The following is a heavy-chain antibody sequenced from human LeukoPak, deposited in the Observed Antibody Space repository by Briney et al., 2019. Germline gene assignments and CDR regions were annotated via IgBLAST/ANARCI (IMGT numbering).Heavy chain of an antibody. J-gene: IGHJ3*02. CDR3: ARDSGGSYPKGAFDI. Sequence: SETLSLTCAVSGGSISSSHWWSWVRQPPGKGLEWIGEIYHSGSTNYNPSLKSRVTISVDKSKNQFSLKLSSVTAADTAVYYCARDSGGSYPKGAFDIWGQGTMVTVSS. V-gene: IGHV4-4*02. CDR1: GGSISSSHW. D-gene: IGHD1-26*01. CDR2: IYHSGST.